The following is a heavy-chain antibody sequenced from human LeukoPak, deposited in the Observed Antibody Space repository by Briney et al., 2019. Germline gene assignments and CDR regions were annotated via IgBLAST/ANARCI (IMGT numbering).Heavy chain of an antibody. J-gene: IGHJ6*03. CDR2: IYYSGST. CDR3: ARSVAAAAYYYYYYMDV. D-gene: IGHD6-13*01. CDR1: GGSISSYY. Sequence: PSETLSLTCTVSGGSISSYYWSWIRQPPGKGLEWIGYIYYSGSTNYNPSLKSRVTISVDTSKNQFSLKLSSVTAADTAVYYCARSVAAAAYYYYYYMDVWGKGTTVTVSS. V-gene: IGHV4-59*01.